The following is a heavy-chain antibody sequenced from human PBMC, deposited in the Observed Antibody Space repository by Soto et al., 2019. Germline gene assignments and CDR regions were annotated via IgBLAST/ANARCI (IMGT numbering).Heavy chain of an antibody. Sequence: QVQLVQSGPEVKKPGASVQVSCKASGYTFNTYGISWVRQAPGQGLEWMGWISGYNGNTNYAQNLQDRVTLTIDTSTRTAYMELRSLSSDDTALYYCARAVPLDYWGQGTLVTVSS. CDR2: ISGYNGNT. CDR1: GYTFNTYG. V-gene: IGHV1-18*04. CDR3: ARAVPLDY. D-gene: IGHD6-19*01. J-gene: IGHJ4*02.